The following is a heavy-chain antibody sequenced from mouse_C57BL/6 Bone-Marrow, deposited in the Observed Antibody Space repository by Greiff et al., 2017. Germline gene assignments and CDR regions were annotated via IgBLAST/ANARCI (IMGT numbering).Heavy chain of an antibody. J-gene: IGHJ3*01. CDR2: IWSGGST. CDR1: GFSLTSYG. V-gene: IGHV2-2*01. Sequence: VQVVESGPGLVQPSQSLSITCTVSGFSLTSYGVHWVRQSPGKGLEWLGVIWSGGSTDYNAAFISRLSIRKDNSKSQVFFKMNSLQADDTAIYYFASHYYGSMWFAYWGQGTLVTVSA. D-gene: IGHD1-1*01. CDR3: ASHYYGSMWFAY.